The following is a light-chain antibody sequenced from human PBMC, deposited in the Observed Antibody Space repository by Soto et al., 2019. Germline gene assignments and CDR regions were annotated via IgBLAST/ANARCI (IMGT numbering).Light chain of an antibody. CDR3: QQYENLPT. J-gene: IGKJ5*01. V-gene: IGKV1-5*03. CDR1: QSVRTW. CDR2: KAT. Sequence: DIQMTQSPSTLSASVGDRVTITCRASQSVRTWLAWFQQKPGKAPKLLIYKATTLESGVPSRFSGSGSGTEFTLTISSLQPEDIATYYCQQYENLPTFGQGTRLEIK.